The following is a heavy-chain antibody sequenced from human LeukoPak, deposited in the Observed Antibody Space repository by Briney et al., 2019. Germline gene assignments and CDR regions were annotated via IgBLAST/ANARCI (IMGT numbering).Heavy chain of an antibody. J-gene: IGHJ6*03. CDR1: GYTFTKYL. CDR2: INPNSGGT. D-gene: IGHD6-13*01. CDR3: ARDSYPQQLASFGYYYMDV. Sequence: GASVKVSCKTSGYTFTKYLIHWVRQAPGQGLEWMGWINPNSGGTNYAQKFQGRVTMTRDTSISTAYMELSRLRSDDTAVYYCARDSYPQQLASFGYYYMDVWGKGTTVTVSS. V-gene: IGHV1-2*02.